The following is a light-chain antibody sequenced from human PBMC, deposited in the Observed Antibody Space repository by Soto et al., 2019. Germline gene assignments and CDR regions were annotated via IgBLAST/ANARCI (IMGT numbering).Light chain of an antibody. CDR3: CSFVGVTNDV. V-gene: IGLV2-23*02. CDR1: GNAVSYQL. J-gene: IGLJ1*01. CDR2: NVT. Sequence: QSALTQPASVSGSPGQSITISCSGNAVSYQLVSWYQQQPGKAPKLILYNVTRRPSGVSNRFSGFKSGTTASLKITGLQAEDEADYYCCSFVGVTNDVFGNGTNVNVL.